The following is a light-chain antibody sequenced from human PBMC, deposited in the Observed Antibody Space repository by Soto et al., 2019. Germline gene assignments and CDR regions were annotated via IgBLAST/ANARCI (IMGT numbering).Light chain of an antibody. J-gene: IGLJ1*01. V-gene: IGLV2-14*01. CDR1: RSDVGAYNY. CDR3: SSYAGSSTI. CDR2: EVS. Sequence: QSALTQPASVSGSPGQSIAISCTGTRSDVGAYNYVSWYQQHPGKAPKLMIYEVSYRPSGVSDRFSGSKSGNTASLTVSGLQAEDEADYYCSSYAGSSTIFGTGTQLTVL.